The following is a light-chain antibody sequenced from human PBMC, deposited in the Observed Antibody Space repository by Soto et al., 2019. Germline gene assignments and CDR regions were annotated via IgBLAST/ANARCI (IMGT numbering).Light chain of an antibody. J-gene: IGKJ1*01. Sequence: EIVLAQSPGTLSLPPGERATLSCRASQSFSSRKIAWFQQKPGQAPRLLMYGASSRGTGIPDRFSGGGSGTDFTLTIDSLQSEDVADYYCQQYFRWPPWTFGQGTKVDIK. CDR1: QSFSSRK. V-gene: IGKV3-20*01. CDR3: QQYFRWPPWT. CDR2: GAS.